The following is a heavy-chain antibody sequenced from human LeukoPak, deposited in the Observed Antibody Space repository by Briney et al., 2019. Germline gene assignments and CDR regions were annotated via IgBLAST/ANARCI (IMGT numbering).Heavy chain of an antibody. CDR2: INWNGGRT. D-gene: IGHD3-22*01. Sequence: GGSLRLSCAASGFTFHDYGMSWVRQAPGKGLEWVSGINWNGGRTCYEDSVKGRFTISRDNAKNSLYLQMNSLRAEDTALYYCARDDDDSRGYYSNYYYCMDVWGQGTTVTVSS. V-gene: IGHV3-20*04. CDR1: GFTFHDYG. CDR3: ARDDDDSRGYYSNYYYCMDV. J-gene: IGHJ6*02.